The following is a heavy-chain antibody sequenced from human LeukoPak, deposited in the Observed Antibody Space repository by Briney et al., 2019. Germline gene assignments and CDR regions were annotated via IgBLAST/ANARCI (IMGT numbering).Heavy chain of an antibody. CDR2: ISFVGSNK. Sequence: PGGSLRLSCAASGFTFSSYAMHWVRQAPGKGVEWVAVISFVGSNKYYADSVKGRFTISRDNSKNTLYLQMNSLRAEDTAVYYCARDEEDGGYDWNENYWGQGTLVTVSS. CDR3: ARDEEDGGYDWNENY. CDR1: GFTFSSYA. V-gene: IGHV3-30-3*01. D-gene: IGHD5-12*01. J-gene: IGHJ4*02.